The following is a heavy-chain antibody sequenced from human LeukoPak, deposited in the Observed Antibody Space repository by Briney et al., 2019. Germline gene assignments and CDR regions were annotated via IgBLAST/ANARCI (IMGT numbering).Heavy chain of an antibody. J-gene: IGHJ4*02. CDR2: IRYDGSNK. V-gene: IGHV3-30*02. CDR3: ARGHVDTAID. CDR1: GFTFSSYG. D-gene: IGHD5-18*01. Sequence: GGSLRLSCAASGFTFSSYGMHWVRQAPGKGLEWVAFIRYDGSNKYYADSVKGRFTISRDNSKNTLYLQMNSLRSEDMAVYYCARGHVDTAIDWGQGTLVTVSS.